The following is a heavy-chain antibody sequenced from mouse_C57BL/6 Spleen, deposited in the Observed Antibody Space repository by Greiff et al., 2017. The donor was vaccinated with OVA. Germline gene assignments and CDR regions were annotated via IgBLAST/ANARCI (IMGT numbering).Heavy chain of an antibody. V-gene: IGHV2-5*01. J-gene: IGHJ2*01. D-gene: IGHD2-4*01. CDR3: AKMGITPYYFDY. CDR2: IWRGGST. CDR1: GFSLTSYG. Sequence: VQVVESGPGLVQPSQSLSITCTVSGFSLTSYGVHWVRQSPGKGLEWLGVIWRGGSTDYNAAFMSRLSITKDNSKSQVFFKMNSLQADDTAIYYCAKMGITPYYFDYWGQGTTLTVSS.